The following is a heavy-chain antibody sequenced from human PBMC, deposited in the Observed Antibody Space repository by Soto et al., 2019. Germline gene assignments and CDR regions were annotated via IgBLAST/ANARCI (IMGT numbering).Heavy chain of an antibody. Sequence: PGGALSLSCVASGFIFSGFDVNWGRQAPGKGLEWVSYTSISGDTSHYADSVKGRFTVSRDKSQNSLYLQMNSLRGEDTATYYCTADILTCLGSRNYFDYWGQGTLVTVSS. CDR1: GFIFSGFD. CDR3: TADILTCLGSRNYFDY. V-gene: IGHV3-48*03. CDR2: TSISGDTS. J-gene: IGHJ4*02. D-gene: IGHD3-9*01.